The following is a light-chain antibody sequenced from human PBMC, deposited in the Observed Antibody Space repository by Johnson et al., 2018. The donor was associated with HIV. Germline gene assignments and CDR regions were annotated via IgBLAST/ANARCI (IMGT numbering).Light chain of an antibody. CDR1: SSNIGNNY. CDR2: ENN. V-gene: IGLV1-51*02. Sequence: QSVLTQPPSVSAAPGQKVTISCSGSSSNIGNNYVSWYQQLPGTAPKLLIYENNKRPSGIPDRFSGSQSGTSATLGITGLQPGDEADYYCGPWDSSLSAGGYVFGTGTKVTVL. CDR3: GPWDSSLSAGGYV. J-gene: IGLJ1*01.